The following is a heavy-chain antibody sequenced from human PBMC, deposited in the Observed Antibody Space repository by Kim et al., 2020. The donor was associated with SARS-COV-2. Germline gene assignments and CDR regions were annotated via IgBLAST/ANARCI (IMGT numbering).Heavy chain of an antibody. V-gene: IGHV3-11*06. J-gene: IGHJ4*02. Sequence: YADHVKGRFTISRDNAKNSLYLQMNSLRAEDTAVYYCASCLGYCSGGRDYWGQGTLVTVSS. CDR3: ASCLGYCSGGRDY. D-gene: IGHD2-15*01.